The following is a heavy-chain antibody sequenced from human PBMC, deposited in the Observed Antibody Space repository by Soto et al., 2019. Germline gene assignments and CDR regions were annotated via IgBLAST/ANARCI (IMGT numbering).Heavy chain of an antibody. CDR2: INHSGST. CDR1: GGSFSGYY. Sequence: NPSETLSLTCAVYGGSFSGYYWSWIRQPPGKGLEWIGEINHSGSTNYNPSLKSRVTISVDTSKNRFSLKLSSVTAADTAVYYCARGGGGDTAMVMGDYWGQGTLVTVSS. D-gene: IGHD5-18*01. V-gene: IGHV4-34*01. CDR3: ARGGGGDTAMVMGDY. J-gene: IGHJ4*02.